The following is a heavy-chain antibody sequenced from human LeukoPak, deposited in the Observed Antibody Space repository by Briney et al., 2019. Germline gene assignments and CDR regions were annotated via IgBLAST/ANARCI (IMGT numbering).Heavy chain of an antibody. CDR3: ARQSLCSGVTCYSRAWFDP. CDR2: IYYSGTT. Sequence: PSETLSLTCTVSGGSISSYYWSWIRQPPGKGLEWIGYIYYSGTTNYNPSLKSRVTISVDTSKNQFSLKLSSVTAADTAVYYCARQSLCSGVTCYSRAWFDPWGQGTLVTVSS. CDR1: GGSISSYY. V-gene: IGHV4-59*08. D-gene: IGHD2-15*01. J-gene: IGHJ5*02.